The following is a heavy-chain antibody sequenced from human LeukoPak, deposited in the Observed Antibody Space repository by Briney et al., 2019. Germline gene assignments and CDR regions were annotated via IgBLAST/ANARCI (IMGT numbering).Heavy chain of an antibody. Sequence: GGSLRLSCAASGFTFRNYVIHWVRQAPGKGLEWVAVTSSDLNVKLYADSVKGRFTISRDNSRSTLYLQMNSLRPEDTAIYYCAREGYYGSGSPPSLSFAYWGQGTLVTVSS. CDR1: GFTFRNYV. D-gene: IGHD3-10*01. V-gene: IGHV3-30-3*01. J-gene: IGHJ4*02. CDR3: AREGYYGSGSPPSLSFAY. CDR2: TSSDLNVK.